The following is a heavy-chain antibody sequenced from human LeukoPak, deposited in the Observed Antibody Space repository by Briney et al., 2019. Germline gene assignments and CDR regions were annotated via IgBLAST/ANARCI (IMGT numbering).Heavy chain of an antibody. CDR3: ASRSTGGPEYFQH. CDR1: GGTFSSYA. J-gene: IGHJ1*01. Sequence: GASVKVSCKASGGTFSSYAISWVRQAPGQGLEWMGRIIPILGIANYAQKFQGRVTITADKSTSTAYMELSSLRSEDTAVYYCASRSTGGPEYFQHWGQGTLVTVSP. CDR2: IIPILGIA. D-gene: IGHD2-15*01. V-gene: IGHV1-69*04.